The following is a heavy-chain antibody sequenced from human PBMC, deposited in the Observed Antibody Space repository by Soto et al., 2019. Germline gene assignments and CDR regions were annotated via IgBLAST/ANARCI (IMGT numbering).Heavy chain of an antibody. D-gene: IGHD3-22*01. V-gene: IGHV3-21*01. J-gene: IGHJ4*02. Sequence: EVQLVESGGGLVKPGGSLRLSCAASGFTFSSYSMNWVRQAPGKGLEWVSSISSSSSYIYYADSVKGRFTISRDNAKNSLDLQMNSLRAEDTAVYYCARAPYYYDSSGYWADWGQGTLVTVSS. CDR2: ISSSSSYI. CDR1: GFTFSSYS. CDR3: ARAPYYYDSSGYWAD.